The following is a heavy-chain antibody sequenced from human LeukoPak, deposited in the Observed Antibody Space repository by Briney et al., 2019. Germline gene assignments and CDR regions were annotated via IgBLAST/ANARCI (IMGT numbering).Heavy chain of an antibody. V-gene: IGHV3-23*01. J-gene: IGHJ4*02. CDR1: GFTFSSYA. D-gene: IGHD1-14*01. CDR2: ISVSGGNT. CDR3: AKRRVGQRTDLDS. Sequence: QPGRSLRLSCAASGFTFSSYAMHWVRQAPGRGLEWVSGISVSGGNTYYADSVKGRFTISRDNSKNTLYLQMNSLRAEDTAVYYCAKRRVGQRTDLDSWGQGTLVTVSS.